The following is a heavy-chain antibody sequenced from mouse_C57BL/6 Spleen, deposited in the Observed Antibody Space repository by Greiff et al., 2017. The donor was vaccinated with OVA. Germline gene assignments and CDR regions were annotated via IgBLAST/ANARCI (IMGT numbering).Heavy chain of an antibody. CDR2: ISSGSSTI. CDR3: VSITTVVARAMDY. Sequence: EVKLMESGGGLVKPGGSLKLSCAASGFTFSDYGMHWVRQAPEKGLEWVAYISSGSSTIYYADTVKGRFTISRDNAKNTLFLQMTSLRSEDTAMYYCVSITTVVARAMDYWGQGTSVTVSS. V-gene: IGHV5-17*01. J-gene: IGHJ4*01. D-gene: IGHD1-1*01. CDR1: GFTFSDYG.